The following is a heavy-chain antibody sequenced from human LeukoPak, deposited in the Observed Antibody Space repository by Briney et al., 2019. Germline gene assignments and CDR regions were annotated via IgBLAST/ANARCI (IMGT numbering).Heavy chain of an antibody. CDR1: GYTFSGYY. J-gene: IGHJ3*01. CDR3: ARDEQPHDAFDL. D-gene: IGHD6-13*01. V-gene: IGHV1-2*02. Sequence: GASVKVSCRASGYTFSGYYIHWMRQAPGQGLEWMGWINPKNGGTVYAQKFQGRVTMTRDTSISTVYMELHRLGSDDTAVYYCARDEQPHDAFDLWGQGTMVTVSS. CDR2: INPKNGGT.